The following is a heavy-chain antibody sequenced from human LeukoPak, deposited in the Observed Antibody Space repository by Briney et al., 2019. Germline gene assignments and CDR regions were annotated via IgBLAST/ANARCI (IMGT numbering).Heavy chain of an antibody. J-gene: IGHJ4*02. CDR3: ARDAGGDNDY. D-gene: IGHD2-21*02. Sequence: GGSLRLSCAASGFTVSSEYMSWVRQAPGTGLDWVSVIYSGGSTYYADSVKGRFAISRDNSKNTVYLQMNSLRAEDTAVYYCARDAGGDNDYWGQGTLVTVSS. CDR2: IYSGGST. CDR1: GFTVSSEY. V-gene: IGHV3-53*01.